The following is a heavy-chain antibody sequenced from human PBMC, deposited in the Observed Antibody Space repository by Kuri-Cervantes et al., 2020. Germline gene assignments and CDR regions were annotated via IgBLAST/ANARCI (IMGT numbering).Heavy chain of an antibody. J-gene: IGHJ4*02. CDR3: ARDYGFRRYYFDY. CDR2: ISGDSGKT. Sequence: LSLSCAASGFTFSSYAMSWVRQAPGKGLEWVSAISGDSGKTYYADSVKGRFTISRDNSKNTLYLQMNSLRAEDTALYYCARDYGFRRYYFDYWGQGILVTVSS. V-gene: IGHV3-23*01. D-gene: IGHD3-10*01. CDR1: GFTFSSYA.